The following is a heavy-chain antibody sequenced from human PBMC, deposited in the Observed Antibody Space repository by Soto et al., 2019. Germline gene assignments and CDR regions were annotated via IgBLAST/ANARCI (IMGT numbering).Heavy chain of an antibody. J-gene: IGHJ3*02. D-gene: IGHD6-13*01. V-gene: IGHV1-18*01. Sequence: GAVKVSCKASGYTFTSYGISSVRQAPGQGLEWMGWISAYNGNTNYAQKLQGRVTMTTDTSTSTAYMELRSLRSDDTAVYYCSAGNRRRNDAFDIWGQGSIVTVSS. CDR2: ISAYNGNT. CDR1: GYTFTSYG. CDR3: SAGNRRRNDAFDI.